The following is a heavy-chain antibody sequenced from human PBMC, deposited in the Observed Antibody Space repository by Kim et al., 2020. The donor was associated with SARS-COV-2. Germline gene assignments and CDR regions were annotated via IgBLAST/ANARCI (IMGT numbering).Heavy chain of an antibody. CDR3: ARDLGQSSSWSFDY. Sequence: YAASVKRRITINPDTSKNQFSLQLNSVTPEDTAVYYCARDLGQSSSWSFDYWGQGSLVTVSS. J-gene: IGHJ4*02. D-gene: IGHD6-13*01. V-gene: IGHV6-1*01.